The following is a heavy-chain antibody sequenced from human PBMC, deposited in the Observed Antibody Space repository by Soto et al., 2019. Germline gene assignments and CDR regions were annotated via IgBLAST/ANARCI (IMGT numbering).Heavy chain of an antibody. CDR3: TTRDSSGYFLSFDY. Sequence: GGSLRLSCAASGFTFSNAWMNWVRQAPGKGLEWVGRIKSKTDGGTTDYAAPVKGRFTISKDDSKNTLYLQMNSLKTEDTAVYYCTTRDSSGYFLSFDYWGQGTLVTVSS. CDR1: GFTFSNAW. CDR2: IKSKTDGGTT. V-gene: IGHV3-15*07. D-gene: IGHD3-22*01. J-gene: IGHJ4*02.